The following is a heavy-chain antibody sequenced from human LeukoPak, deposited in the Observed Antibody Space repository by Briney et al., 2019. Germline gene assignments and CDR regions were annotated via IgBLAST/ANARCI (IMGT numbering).Heavy chain of an antibody. CDR2: LYSRGST. D-gene: IGHD1-14*01. J-gene: IGHJ4*02. Sequence: GGSLRLSCAASGITVSSNYMSWVRQAPEKGLEWVSILYSRGSTYYADSVKGRFTISRDDSKNTLYLQMNSLSAEDTAVYYCASGRMGAGKYSSDPFATGGQGTLVTV. V-gene: IGHV3-53*01. CDR1: GITVSSNY. CDR3: ASGRMGAGKYSSDPFAT.